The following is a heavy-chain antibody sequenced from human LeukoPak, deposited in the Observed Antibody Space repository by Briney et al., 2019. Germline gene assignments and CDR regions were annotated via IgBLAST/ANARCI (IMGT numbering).Heavy chain of an antibody. D-gene: IGHD6-19*01. Sequence: ASVKVSCKASGYTFINYAIDWVRQAPGQGLEWMGWISAYNGNTNYAQKVQGRVTMTAERSTNTAYMELRGLTFDDTAVFYCATTTATSGSSLYWGQGTLVNVAS. CDR1: GYTFINYA. CDR2: ISAYNGNT. V-gene: IGHV1-18*01. CDR3: ATTTATSGSSLY. J-gene: IGHJ4*02.